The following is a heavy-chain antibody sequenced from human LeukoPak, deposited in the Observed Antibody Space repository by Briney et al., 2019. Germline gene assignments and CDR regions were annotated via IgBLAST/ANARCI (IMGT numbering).Heavy chain of an antibody. V-gene: IGHV3-21*04. D-gene: IGHD1-26*01. Sequence: GGSLRLSCAASGFTFSNYSWNWVRQAPGKGLEWVSSISISSSYIYYADSVKGRFTISRDNAKNSLYLQMNSLRAEDTALYYCAREARLGGGQGTLVTVSS. CDR3: AREARLG. CDR2: ISISSSYI. CDR1: GFTFSNYS. J-gene: IGHJ4*02.